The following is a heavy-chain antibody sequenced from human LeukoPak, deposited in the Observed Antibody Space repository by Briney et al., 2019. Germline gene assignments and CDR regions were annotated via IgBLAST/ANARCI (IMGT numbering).Heavy chain of an antibody. Sequence: SETLSLTCTVSGGSISSYYWSWIRQPPGKGLEWIGYIYYSGSTNYNPSLKSRVTISVDTSKNQFSLKLSSVTAADTAVYYCARVYCSSTSCYTRRDAFDIWGQGTMVTASS. V-gene: IGHV4-59*08. D-gene: IGHD2-2*02. CDR1: GGSISSYY. CDR2: IYYSGST. J-gene: IGHJ3*02. CDR3: ARVYCSSTSCYTRRDAFDI.